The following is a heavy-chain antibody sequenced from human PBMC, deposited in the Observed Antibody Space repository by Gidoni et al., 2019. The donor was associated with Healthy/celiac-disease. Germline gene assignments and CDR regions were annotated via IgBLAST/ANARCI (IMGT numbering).Heavy chain of an antibody. CDR3: ARPSGSSSSPLYYYYYYGMDV. CDR2: ISSSSSTI. J-gene: IGHJ6*02. D-gene: IGHD6-6*01. CDR1: GFTFSSYS. V-gene: IGHV3-48*02. Sequence: EVQLVESGGGLVQPGGSLRLSCAASGFTFSSYSMNWVRQAPGKGLEWVSYISSSSSTIYYADSVKGRFTISRDNAKNSLYLQMNSLRDEDTAVYYCARPSGSSSSPLYYYYYYGMDVWGQGTTVTVSS.